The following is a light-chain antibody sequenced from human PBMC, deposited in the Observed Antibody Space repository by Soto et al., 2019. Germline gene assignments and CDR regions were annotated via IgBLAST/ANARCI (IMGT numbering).Light chain of an antibody. CDR3: QQYNSYSRT. Sequence: DIQMTQSPSTLSASVGDTVTVTCRASQSISSWLAWYQQKPGKAPKLLIYDASSLESGVPSRFSGSGSGTEFTLTISSLQPDDFATYYCQQYNSYSRTFGQGTKV. J-gene: IGKJ1*01. CDR1: QSISSW. CDR2: DAS. V-gene: IGKV1-5*01.